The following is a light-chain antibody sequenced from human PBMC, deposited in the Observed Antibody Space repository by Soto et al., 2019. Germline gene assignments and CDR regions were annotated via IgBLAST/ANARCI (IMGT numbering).Light chain of an antibody. V-gene: IGKV1-5*01. Sequence: DIQITQSPSTLSASVGDRVTITCRASQSISSWLAWYQQKPGKAPKLLIYDASSLESGVPSRFSGSGSGTEFTLTISSLQPDDFATYYCQQSYSTPQITFGQGTRLEIK. CDR1: QSISSW. J-gene: IGKJ5*01. CDR2: DAS. CDR3: QQSYSTPQIT.